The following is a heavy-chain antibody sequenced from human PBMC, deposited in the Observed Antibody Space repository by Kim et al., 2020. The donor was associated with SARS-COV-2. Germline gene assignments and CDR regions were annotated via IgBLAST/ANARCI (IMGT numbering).Heavy chain of an antibody. CDR3: ARLLGPGSFDY. Sequence: TRSSPSFQGQVTISADKSISTAYLQWSSLKASDTAMYYCARLLGPGSFDYWGQGTLVTVSS. CDR2: T. J-gene: IGHJ4*02. V-gene: IGHV5-51*01. D-gene: IGHD1-26*01.